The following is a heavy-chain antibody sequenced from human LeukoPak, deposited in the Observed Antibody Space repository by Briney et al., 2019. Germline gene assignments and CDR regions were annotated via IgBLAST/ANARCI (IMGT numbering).Heavy chain of an antibody. J-gene: IGHJ3*02. CDR3: TSYLGYCTGIRCYKAFDI. CDR1: GHIFTRHW. Sequence: GESLKISCEGSGHIFTRHWVAWVRQLPGKGLEWMGITHPGDSDTTHSPSLQGQVTISADKSINTAYLQWSSLQASDTAMYYCTSYLGYCTGIRCYKAFDIWGQGTMVTVSS. D-gene: IGHD2-2*02. CDR2: THPGDSDT. V-gene: IGHV5-51*01.